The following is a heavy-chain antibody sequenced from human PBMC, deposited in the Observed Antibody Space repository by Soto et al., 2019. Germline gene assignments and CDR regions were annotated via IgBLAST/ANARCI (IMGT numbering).Heavy chain of an antibody. V-gene: IGHV3-30-3*01. Sequence: PGGSLRLSCAASGFTFSSYAMHWVRQAPGKGLEWEAVILYDGSNKYYADSVKGRFTISRDNSKNTLYLQMNSLRAEDTAVYYCARGGSNRYYYDSSGAFDIWGQGTMVTVSS. CDR2: ILYDGSNK. D-gene: IGHD3-22*01. CDR3: ARGGSNRYYYDSSGAFDI. J-gene: IGHJ3*02. CDR1: GFTFSSYA.